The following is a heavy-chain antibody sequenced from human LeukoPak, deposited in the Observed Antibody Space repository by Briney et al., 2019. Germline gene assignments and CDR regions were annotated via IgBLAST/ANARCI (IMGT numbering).Heavy chain of an antibody. J-gene: IGHJ4*02. CDR1: GGSISSYY. CDR3: ARGRAYYYGSGSAADY. Sequence: PSETPSLTCTVSGGSISSYYWSWIRQPPGKGLEWIGYIYYSGSTNYNPSLKSRVTISVDTSKNQFSLKLSSVTAADTAVYYCARGRAYYYGSGSAADYWGQGTLVTVSS. CDR2: IYYSGST. D-gene: IGHD3-10*01. V-gene: IGHV4-59*12.